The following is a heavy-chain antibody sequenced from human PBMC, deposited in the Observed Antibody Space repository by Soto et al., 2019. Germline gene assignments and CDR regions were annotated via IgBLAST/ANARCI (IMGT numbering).Heavy chain of an antibody. D-gene: IGHD3-10*01. CDR1: KFTFSGYA. J-gene: IGHJ4*02. CDR2: ISGTGGST. CDR3: AKSGLLPLSPRFEY. Sequence: PGGSLRLSCAASKFTFSGYAMSWVRQAPGKGLEWVSTISGTGGSTYYTDFVKGRFTVSRDNSKSTLFLQMTGLIAEDTAIYYCAKSGLLPLSPRFEYWGLGTLVTVSS. V-gene: IGHV3-23*01.